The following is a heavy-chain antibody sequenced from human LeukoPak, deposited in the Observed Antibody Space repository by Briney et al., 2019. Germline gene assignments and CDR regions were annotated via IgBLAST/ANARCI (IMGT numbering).Heavy chain of an antibody. J-gene: IGHJ4*02. V-gene: IGHV4-39*01. CDR3: ATIVGSTKVDD. CDR2: MYYSGST. CDR1: SGSISGNSYY. D-gene: IGHD1-26*01. Sequence: SETLSLTCTVSSGSISGNSYYWGWIRQPPWKGLEWIVSMYYSGSTYYNPSLKSRVTVSVDTSKNQFSLKLSAVTSTDTAVYYCATIVGSTKVDDWGQGTLVTVSS.